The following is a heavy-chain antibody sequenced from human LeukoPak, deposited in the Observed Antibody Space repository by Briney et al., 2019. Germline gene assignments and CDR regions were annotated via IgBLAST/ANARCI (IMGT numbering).Heavy chain of an antibody. D-gene: IGHD1-7*01. CDR1: GFSFTTFS. J-gene: IGHJ3*02. Sequence: GGSLRLSCAASGFSFTTFSIHWLRQAPGKGPEWVARISYHGRDQYYADSVQGRFIISRDDPKNTVFLQMNRLRLEDTATYYCAKPHTGTHGTFHIWGQGTVVTVSS. CDR2: ISYHGRDQ. CDR3: AKPHTGTHGTFHI. V-gene: IGHV3-30*01.